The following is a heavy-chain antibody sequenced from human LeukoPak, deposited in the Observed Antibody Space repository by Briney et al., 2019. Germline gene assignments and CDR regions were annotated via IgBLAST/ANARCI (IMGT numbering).Heavy chain of an antibody. CDR2: ISYDGSNK. J-gene: IGHJ5*02. CDR1: GFTFSSYA. V-gene: IGHV3-30-3*01. D-gene: IGHD2-2*01. CDR3: AKDSPHCSSTSCYADP. Sequence: GGSLRLSCAASGFTFSSYAMHWVRQAPGKGLEWVAVISYDGSNKYYADSVKGRFTISRDNSKNTLYLQMNSLRAEDTAVYYCAKDSPHCSSTSCYADPWGQGTLVTVSS.